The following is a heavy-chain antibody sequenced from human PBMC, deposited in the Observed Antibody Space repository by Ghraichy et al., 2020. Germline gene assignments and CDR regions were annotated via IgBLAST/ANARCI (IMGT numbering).Heavy chain of an antibody. CDR1: GVSFISTW. V-gene: IGHV3-74*01. CDR2: INSDGST. Sequence: SCAAAGVSFISTWTHWVLQAPGKGLVLVLRINSDGSTSYADSVKGRFTISRDNAKNTLFLQMNSLRAEDTAVYYCARDWYYTMDFWGQGTTVTVSS. CDR3: ARDWYYTMDF. J-gene: IGHJ6*02.